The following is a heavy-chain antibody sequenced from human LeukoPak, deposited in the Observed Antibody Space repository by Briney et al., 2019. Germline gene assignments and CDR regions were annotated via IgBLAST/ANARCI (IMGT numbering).Heavy chain of an antibody. CDR2: INRDGSIT. CDR1: GFTLSNYW. Sequence: GGSLTLFCVASGFTLSNYWMHWVRQAPGKGLAWVSRINRDGSITNYAESVRGRFTISRDNARNTLDLQMNSLRADDTAVYYCVRDPFLSGDYWGLGTLVTVSS. CDR3: VRDPFLSGDY. D-gene: IGHD3-3*01. J-gene: IGHJ4*02. V-gene: IGHV3-74*01.